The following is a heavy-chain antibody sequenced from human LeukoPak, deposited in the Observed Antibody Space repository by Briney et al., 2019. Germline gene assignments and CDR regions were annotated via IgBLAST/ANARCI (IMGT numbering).Heavy chain of an antibody. D-gene: IGHD6-19*01. Sequence: GRSLRLSCAASGFTFSSYGMHWVRQAPGKGLEWVGFIRSKAYGGTTEYAASVKGRFSISRDDSKSVAYLQMNSLKTEDTAVYYCTRDQYSSGSYVRFDPWGQGTLVTVSS. CDR2: IRSKAYGGTT. CDR3: TRDQYSSGSYVRFDP. J-gene: IGHJ5*02. CDR1: GFTFSSYG. V-gene: IGHV3-49*04.